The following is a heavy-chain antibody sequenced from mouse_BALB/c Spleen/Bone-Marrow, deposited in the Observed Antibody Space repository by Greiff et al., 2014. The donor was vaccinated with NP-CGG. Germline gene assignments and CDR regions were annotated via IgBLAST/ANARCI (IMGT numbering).Heavy chain of an antibody. Sequence: VQLQQSGPELVKPGASVKISCTGSGYAFSSSWMNWVKQRPGQGLEWIGRIYPGDGDTNSNGRFKGKATLTADRSSNTAYMQLSSLTSVAYAVYFCARAAYYGSSYGAMDYWGQGTSVTVSS. J-gene: IGHJ4*01. CDR3: ARAAYYGSSYGAMDY. D-gene: IGHD1-1*01. CDR1: GYAFSSSW. CDR2: IYPGDGDT. V-gene: IGHV1-82*01.